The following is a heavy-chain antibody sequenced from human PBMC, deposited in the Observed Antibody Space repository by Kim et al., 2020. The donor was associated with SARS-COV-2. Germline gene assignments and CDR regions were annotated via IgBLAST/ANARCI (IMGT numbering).Heavy chain of an antibody. V-gene: IGHV4-39*01. CDR3: ARQGIVATFFDY. J-gene: IGHJ4*02. D-gene: IGHD5-12*01. CDR2: IYYSGST. Sequence: SETLSLTCTVSGGSISSSSYYWGWIRQPPGKGLEWIGSIYYSGSTYYNLSLKSRVTISVDTSKNQFSLKLNSVTAADTAVYYCARQGIVATFFDYWGQGTLVTVSA. CDR1: GGSISSSSYY.